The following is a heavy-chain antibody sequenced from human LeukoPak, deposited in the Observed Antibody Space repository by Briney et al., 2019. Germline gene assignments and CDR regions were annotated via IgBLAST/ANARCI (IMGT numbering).Heavy chain of an antibody. Sequence: HPGGSLRLSCAASGFTFSINGMHWVRQAPGKGLEWVALIWSDGSNTNYADSVKGRFTISRDNSKNMLYLQMDSLRAEDTAVYYCARIYDQNYHYSYIMDVWGQGTTVTVSS. V-gene: IGHV3-33*01. CDR1: GFTFSING. D-gene: IGHD2/OR15-2a*01. J-gene: IGHJ6*02. CDR3: ARIYDQNYHYSYIMDV. CDR2: IWSDGSNT.